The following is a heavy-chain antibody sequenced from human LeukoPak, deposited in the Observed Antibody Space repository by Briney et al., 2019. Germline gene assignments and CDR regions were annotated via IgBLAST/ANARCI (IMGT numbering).Heavy chain of an antibody. CDR1: GFTFSSYA. V-gene: IGHV3-30-3*01. D-gene: IGHD1-26*01. Sequence: GGSLRLSCAASGFTFSSYAMHWVRQAPGKGLEWVAVISYDGSNKYYADSVKGRFTISGDNSKNTLYLQMNSLRAEDTAVYYCARDFSGSYYGTTDYGMDVWGQGTTVTVSS. CDR2: ISYDGSNK. J-gene: IGHJ6*02. CDR3: ARDFSGSYYGTTDYGMDV.